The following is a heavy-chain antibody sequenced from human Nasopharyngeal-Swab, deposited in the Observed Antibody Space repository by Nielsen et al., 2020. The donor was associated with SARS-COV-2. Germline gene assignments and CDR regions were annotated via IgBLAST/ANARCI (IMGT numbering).Heavy chain of an antibody. CDR1: GGTFSSYA. CDR2: IIPIFGTA. V-gene: IGHV1-69*13. CDR3: ARDGGYSYGYGDY. D-gene: IGHD5-18*01. Sequence: SVKVSCKASGGTFSSYAISWVQQAPGQGLEWMGGIIPIFGTANYAQKFQGRVTITADESTSTAYMELSSLRSEDTAVYYCARDGGYSYGYGDYWGQGTLVTVSS. J-gene: IGHJ4*02.